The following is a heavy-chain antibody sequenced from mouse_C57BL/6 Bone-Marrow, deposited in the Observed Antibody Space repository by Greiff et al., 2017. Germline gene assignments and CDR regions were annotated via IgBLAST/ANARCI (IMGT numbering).Heavy chain of an antibody. V-gene: IGHV1-72*01. CDR1: GYTFTSYW. CDR3: ARLRRRVYYYAMDY. Sequence: QVQLKQPGAELVKPGASVKLSCKASGYTFTSYWMHWVKQRPGRGLEWIGRIDPNSGGTKYNEKFKSKATLTVDKPSSTAYMQLSSLTSEDSAVYYCARLRRRVYYYAMDYWGQGASVTVSS. D-gene: IGHD2-12*01. J-gene: IGHJ4*01. CDR2: IDPNSGGT.